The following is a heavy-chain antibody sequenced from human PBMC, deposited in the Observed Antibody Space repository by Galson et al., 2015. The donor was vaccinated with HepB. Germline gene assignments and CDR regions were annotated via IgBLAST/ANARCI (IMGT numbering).Heavy chain of an antibody. V-gene: IGHV3-48*02. J-gene: IGHJ4*02. Sequence: SLRLSCAASGFTFSSYSMNWVRKAPGKGLEWVAYISSSSNTIYYADSTQGRFTISRDNAKNSLYLQMNSLRNEDTAVYYCVRDLSFYSSGSGNTFWGQGTLVTVSP. CDR3: VRDLSFYSSGSGNTF. CDR1: GFTFSSYS. CDR2: ISSSSNTI. D-gene: IGHD3-10*01.